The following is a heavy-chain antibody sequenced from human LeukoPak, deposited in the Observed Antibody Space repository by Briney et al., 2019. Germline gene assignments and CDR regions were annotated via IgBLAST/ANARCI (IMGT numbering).Heavy chain of an antibody. D-gene: IGHD6-13*01. CDR2: IIPILGIA. CDR3: ARDPKYSSSWPFDY. J-gene: IGHJ4*02. CDR1: KHTFTVWH. V-gene: IGHV1-69*10. Sequence: GASVKVSCKASKHTFTVWHIHWVRQAPGQGLEWMRWIIPILGIANYAQKFQGRVTITADKSTSTAYMELSSLRSEDTAVYYCARDPKYSSSWPFDYWGQGTLVTVSS.